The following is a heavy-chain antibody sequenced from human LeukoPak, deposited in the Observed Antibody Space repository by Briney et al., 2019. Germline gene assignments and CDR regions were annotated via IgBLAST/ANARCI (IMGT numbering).Heavy chain of an antibody. CDR2: IIPIFGTA. D-gene: IGHD2-15*01. Sequence: GASVKVSLKSSVGTFSIYTISWVRQPPRQGLGWMGGIIPIFGTASYEQKFQGRVTITADESTSTAYMELSSLGSEDTAVYCCARQSPQYCSGGSCYSGLFDYWGQGTLVTVSS. V-gene: IGHV1-69*13. J-gene: IGHJ4*02. CDR3: ARQSPQYCSGGSCYSGLFDY. CDR1: VGTFSIYT.